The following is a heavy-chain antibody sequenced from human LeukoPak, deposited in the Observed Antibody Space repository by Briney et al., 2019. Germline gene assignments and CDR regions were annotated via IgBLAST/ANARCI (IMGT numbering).Heavy chain of an antibody. Sequence: GGSLRLSCAASGFTFSSYAMSRVRQAPGKGLEWVSAISGSGGSTYYADSVKGRFTISRDNSKNTLYLQMNSLRAEDTAVYYCAKGIVVVVAATHFDYWGQGTLVTVSS. CDR2: ISGSGGST. J-gene: IGHJ4*02. CDR1: GFTFSSYA. V-gene: IGHV3-23*01. D-gene: IGHD2-15*01. CDR3: AKGIVVVVAATHFDY.